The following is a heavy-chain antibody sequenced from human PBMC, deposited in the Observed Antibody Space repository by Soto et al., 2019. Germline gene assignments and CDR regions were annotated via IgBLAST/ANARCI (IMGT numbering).Heavy chain of an antibody. CDR2: IYRTGST. CDR3: ASRDQGTSVDY. CDR1: GGSFTINNW. V-gene: IGHV4-4*02. Sequence: LSLTCAVSGGSFTINNWWTWVRQPPGQGLEWIGEIYRTGSTNYNPSLKSRVTISLDKSENQFSLKVTSLTAADTAVYYCASRDQGTSVDYWGQGTLVTVSS. J-gene: IGHJ4*02. D-gene: IGHD1-7*01.